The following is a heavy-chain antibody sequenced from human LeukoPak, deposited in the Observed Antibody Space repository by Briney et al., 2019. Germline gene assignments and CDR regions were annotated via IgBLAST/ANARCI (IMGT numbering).Heavy chain of an antibody. Sequence: GGSLRLSCAASGFTFDDYGMSWVRQAPGKGLEWVSGINWNGGSTGYADSVKGRFTISRDNSKNTLYLQMNSLRAEDTAVYYCAKDEGWLQLSYYYMDVWGKGTTVTISS. D-gene: IGHD5-24*01. J-gene: IGHJ6*03. CDR2: INWNGGST. CDR3: AKDEGWLQLSYYYMDV. V-gene: IGHV3-20*04. CDR1: GFTFDDYG.